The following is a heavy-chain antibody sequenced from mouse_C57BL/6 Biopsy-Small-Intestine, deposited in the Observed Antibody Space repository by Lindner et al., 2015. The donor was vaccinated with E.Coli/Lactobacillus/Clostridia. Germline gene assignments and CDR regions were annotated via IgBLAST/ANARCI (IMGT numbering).Heavy chain of an antibody. CDR1: GFNIKDYY. J-gene: IGHJ4*01. CDR3: TLMYYDYDSYAMNY. D-gene: IGHD2-4*01. V-gene: IGHV14-1*01. Sequence: VQLQESGAELVRPGASVKLSCTASGFNIKDYYIHWVKQRPEQGLEWIGRIDPEDGDTEYAPKFRGKATMTADTSSNTAYLQLSSLTSEDTAVYYCTLMYYDYDSYAMNYWGQGTSVTVSS. CDR2: IDPEDGDT.